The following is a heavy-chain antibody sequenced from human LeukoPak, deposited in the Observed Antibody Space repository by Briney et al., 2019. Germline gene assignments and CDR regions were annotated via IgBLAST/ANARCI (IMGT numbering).Heavy chain of an antibody. D-gene: IGHD3-9*01. Sequence: ASVKVSCKASGGTFSSYAISWVRQAPGQGLEWMGGIIPIFGTANYAQKFQGRVTITADESTSTAYMELSSLRSEDTAVYYCARVSDYDILTGYHYQYFDYWGQGTLVTVSS. J-gene: IGHJ4*02. V-gene: IGHV1-69*01. CDR1: GGTFSSYA. CDR3: ARVSDYDILTGYHYQYFDY. CDR2: IIPIFGTA.